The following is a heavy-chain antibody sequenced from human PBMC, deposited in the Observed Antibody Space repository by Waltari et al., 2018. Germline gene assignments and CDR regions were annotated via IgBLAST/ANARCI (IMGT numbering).Heavy chain of an antibody. J-gene: IGHJ4*02. D-gene: IGHD6-13*01. V-gene: IGHV3-74*03. CDR1: GFTFNTYW. CDR3: ARDGAGDIDLDN. CDR2: INGDGSGT. Sequence: EVQLVESGGGLIQPGGSLRLSCAASGFTFNTYWMHWVRQVPGKGLVWVSRINGDGSGTMYADSVKGRFTISRDNAKNTFYLQMNRLRVEDTAVYYCARDGAGDIDLDNWGQGTLVTVSS.